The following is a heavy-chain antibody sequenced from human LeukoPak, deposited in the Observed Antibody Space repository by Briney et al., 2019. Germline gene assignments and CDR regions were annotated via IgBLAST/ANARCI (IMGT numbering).Heavy chain of an antibody. CDR2: TIGDGSST. CDR1: GFTSDDYT. CDR3: AKGDSGHESTLHPPGAFDY. V-gene: IGHV3-43D*03. Sequence: GGCLRVSCVASGFTSDDYTMCWVRHAPGEGVWWVCLTIGDGSSTFCADSVKGRFSISRDNIKGSLFLQMNSLKPEDTALYYCAKGDSGHESTLHPPGAFDYWGQGPLVTVSS. D-gene: IGHD2/OR15-2a*01. J-gene: IGHJ4*02.